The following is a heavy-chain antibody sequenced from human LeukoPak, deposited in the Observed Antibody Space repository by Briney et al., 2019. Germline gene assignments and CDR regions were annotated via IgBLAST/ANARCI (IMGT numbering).Heavy chain of an antibody. CDR3: TTGTFYSGSGAYLNYFDP. CDR2: FNPEYRET. Sequence: GASVTVSCTVFGYTLSKLSIHWVRQAPGGELEWMGGFNPEYRETTYIQRFQDRVTMTEDISTDTAYMELSSLRSEDTAVYYCTTGTFYSGSGAYLNYFDPWGQGTLVTVSS. D-gene: IGHD3-22*01. V-gene: IGHV1-24*01. CDR1: GYTLSKLS. J-gene: IGHJ5*02.